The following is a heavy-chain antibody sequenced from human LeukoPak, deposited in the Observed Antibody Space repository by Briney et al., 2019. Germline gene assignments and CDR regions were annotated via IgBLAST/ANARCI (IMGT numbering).Heavy chain of an antibody. CDR3: ARDGSYGDYGIYYYYGMDV. J-gene: IGHJ6*02. Sequence: PGGSLRLSCAASGFTFSDYYMSWIRQAPGKGLEWVSYISSSGGTIYYAGSVKGRFTISRDNAKNSLYLQMNSLRAEDTAVYYCARDGSYGDYGIYYYYGMDVWGQGTTVTVSS. CDR2: ISSSGGTI. CDR1: GFTFSDYY. D-gene: IGHD4-17*01. V-gene: IGHV3-11*01.